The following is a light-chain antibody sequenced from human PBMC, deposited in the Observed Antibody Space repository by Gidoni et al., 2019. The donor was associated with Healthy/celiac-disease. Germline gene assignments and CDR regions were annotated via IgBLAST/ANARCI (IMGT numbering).Light chain of an antibody. Sequence: TKQTQSPSSLSASVGDRVTITCRASQGISNYFAWYQQNPGKVPKLLIYAASTLQSGVPSRFSGSGSGTDFTRTISSLQPEDVATYYCQKYNSAPPMYTFGQGTKLEIK. V-gene: IGKV1-27*01. J-gene: IGKJ2*01. CDR3: QKYNSAPPMYT. CDR1: QGISNY. CDR2: AAS.